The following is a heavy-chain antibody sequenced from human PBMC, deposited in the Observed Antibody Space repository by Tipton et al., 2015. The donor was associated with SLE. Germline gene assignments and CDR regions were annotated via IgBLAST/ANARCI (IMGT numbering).Heavy chain of an antibody. J-gene: IGHJ4*02. CDR1: GFTFNNYA. D-gene: IGHD3-3*01. V-gene: IGHV3-23*01. CDR3: AKLGGAQPAAFDFWSGYLLHFDF. CDR2: LSGSGTST. Sequence: SLRLSCAASGFTFNNYAMAWVRQSPEKGLEWLSSLSGSGTSTFYAESVRGRFAISRDNSKNTLYLQMNNLRAEDAAIYYCAKLGGAQPAAFDFWSGYLLHFDFWGQGSLITVSS.